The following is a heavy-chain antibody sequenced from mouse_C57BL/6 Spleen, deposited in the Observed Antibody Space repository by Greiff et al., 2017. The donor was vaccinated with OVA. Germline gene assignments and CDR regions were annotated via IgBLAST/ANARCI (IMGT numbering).Heavy chain of an antibody. J-gene: IGHJ3*01. V-gene: IGHV3-6*01. D-gene: IGHD1-1*01. CDR3: AGDYGSSYEVAY. CDR2: ISYDGSN. Sequence: ESGPGLVKPSQSLSLTCSVTGYSITSGYYWNWIRQFPGNKLEWMGYISYDGSNNYNPSLKNRISITRDTSKNQFFLKLNSVTTEDTATYYCAGDYGSSYEVAYWGQGTLVTVSA. CDR1: GYSITSGYY.